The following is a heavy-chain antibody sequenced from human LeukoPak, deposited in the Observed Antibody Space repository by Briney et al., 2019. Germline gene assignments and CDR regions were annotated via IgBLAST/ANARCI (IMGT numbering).Heavy chain of an antibody. V-gene: IGHV1-2*02. J-gene: IGHJ4*02. CDR3: ARGGRYCSGGSCYTLLTFDY. CDR1: GYTLTELS. D-gene: IGHD2-15*01. Sequence: GASVKVSCKVSGYTLTELSMHWVRQAPGQGLEWMGWINPNSGGTNYAQKFQGRVTMTRDTSISTAYMELSRLRSDDTAVYYCARGGRYCSGGSCYTLLTFDYWGQGTLVTVSS. CDR2: INPNSGGT.